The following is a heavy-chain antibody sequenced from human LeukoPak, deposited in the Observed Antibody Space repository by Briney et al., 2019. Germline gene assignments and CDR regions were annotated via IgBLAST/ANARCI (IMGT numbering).Heavy chain of an antibody. CDR2: IKQDESEK. D-gene: IGHD3-10*01. J-gene: IGHJ4*02. CDR1: RFTFSSFW. V-gene: IGHV3-7*04. Sequence: PGGSLRLSCVASRFTFSSFWRSWVRQAPGKGLERVANIKQDESEKYYVDSVKGRFTISRDNAKNSLYLQMDSLRAEDTAIYYCARGSSSRNVGYFDYWGQGTLVTVSS. CDR3: ARGSSSRNVGYFDY.